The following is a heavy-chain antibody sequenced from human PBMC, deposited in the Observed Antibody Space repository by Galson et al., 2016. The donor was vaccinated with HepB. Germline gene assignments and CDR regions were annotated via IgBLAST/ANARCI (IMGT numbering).Heavy chain of an antibody. CDR2: ILCDGTTK. J-gene: IGHJ4*02. D-gene: IGHD3-9*01. Sequence: SLRLSCAASGFTFSSYGMHWVRQAPGKGLEWVAVILCDGTTKYYADSVKGRFTISRDNSKNTLYLQMNSLGAEDTAVYYCAKPLGDVLTGPFDYWGQGTLVTVSS. CDR3: AKPLGDVLTGPFDY. CDR1: GFTFSSYG. V-gene: IGHV3-30*18.